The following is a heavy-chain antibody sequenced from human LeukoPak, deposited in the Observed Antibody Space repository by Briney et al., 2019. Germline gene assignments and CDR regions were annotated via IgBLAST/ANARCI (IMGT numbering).Heavy chain of an antibody. CDR1: GFTFHNYA. V-gene: IGHV3-23*01. CDR3: AKGYYDSHRGFFEY. D-gene: IGHD3-3*01. CDR2: VSGTGTST. J-gene: IGHJ4*02. Sequence: PGGSLRLSCKASGFTFHNYAMTWVRQAPGKGLDWVSTVSGTGTSTFYADSVKVRATISRDNSKKMLYLQMSSLRAEDTAMYYCAKGYYDSHRGFFEYWGLGTLVTVSS.